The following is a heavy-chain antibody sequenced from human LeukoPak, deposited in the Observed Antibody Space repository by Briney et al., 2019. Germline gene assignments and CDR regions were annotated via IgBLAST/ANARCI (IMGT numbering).Heavy chain of an antibody. J-gene: IGHJ4*02. Sequence: PSETLSLTCAVSGASISSTNWWSWVRQPPGKGLEWIGEIYHRGSTNYNPSLKSRVTISVDKSKNQFSLKLNSVTAADTAVYHCARNAAREYYFDYWGQGTLVTVSS. CDR3: ARNAAREYYFDY. V-gene: IGHV4-4*02. D-gene: IGHD2-15*01. CDR1: GASISSTNW. CDR2: IYHRGST.